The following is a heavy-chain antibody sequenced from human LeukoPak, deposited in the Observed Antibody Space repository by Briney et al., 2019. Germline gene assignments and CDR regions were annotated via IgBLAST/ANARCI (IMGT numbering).Heavy chain of an antibody. CDR1: GDSVSSSNYY. J-gene: IGHJ4*02. CDR3: ARVGIDCSGGSCYFGIDY. Sequence: PSETLSLTRTVFGDSVSSSNYYWAWFRQPPGKGLDWIGSRYYDGRTYYSPSLESRVTVSVDTSKNQFALKLTSVTAADTAVYYCARVGIDCSGGSCYFGIDYWGQGTLVTVSS. V-gene: IGHV4-39*01. CDR2: RYYDGRT. D-gene: IGHD2-15*01.